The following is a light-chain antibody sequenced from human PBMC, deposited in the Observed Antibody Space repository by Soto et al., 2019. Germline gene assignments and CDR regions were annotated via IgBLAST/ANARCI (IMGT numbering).Light chain of an antibody. CDR1: QTISSW. CDR2: KAS. Sequence: DIQMTQSPSTLSASVGDRVTITCRASQTISSWLAWYQQKPGKAHKLLIYKASTLKSGVPSRFSGSGSGTEFTLTIRSLQPEDFATYYCQQLNNYPLTFGGGTKVDI. V-gene: IGKV1-5*03. CDR3: QQLNNYPLT. J-gene: IGKJ4*01.